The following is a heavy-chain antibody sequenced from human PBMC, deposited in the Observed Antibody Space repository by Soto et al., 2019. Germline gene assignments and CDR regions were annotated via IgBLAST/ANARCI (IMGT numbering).Heavy chain of an antibody. CDR2: ICYDGSNK. Sequence: QVQLVESGGGVVQPGRSLRLSCAASGFTFSSYGMHWVRQAPGKGLVWVAVICYDGSNKYYADSVKGPFTISRDNSKNTLCLRMNSLSAEATVVYYCARGEGGDYGDFFQHWGQRSLVIVSS. D-gene: IGHD4-17*01. CDR3: ARGEGGDYGDFFQH. CDR1: GFTFSSYG. V-gene: IGHV3-33*01. J-gene: IGHJ1*01.